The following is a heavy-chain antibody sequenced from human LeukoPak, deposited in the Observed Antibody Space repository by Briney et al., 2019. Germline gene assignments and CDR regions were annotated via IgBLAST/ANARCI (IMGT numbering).Heavy chain of an antibody. J-gene: IGHJ3*02. CDR1: GLTFSSLE. CDR2: ISSCGTTM. CDR3: ARDFGGVAGTWYDAFDI. Sequence: PGRSLRLLCAACGLTFSSLEMNWARQAPGKGLERGSYISSCGTTMYYPDPVKGRFTISRDNAKNPLDLQMNSLRAEDPAIYYCARDFGGVAGTWYDAFDIWGQGTMVTVSS. V-gene: IGHV3-48*03. D-gene: IGHD6-19*01.